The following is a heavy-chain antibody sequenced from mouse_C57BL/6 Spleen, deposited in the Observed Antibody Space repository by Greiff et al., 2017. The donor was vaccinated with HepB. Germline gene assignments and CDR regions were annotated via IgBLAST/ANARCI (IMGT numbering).Heavy chain of an antibody. J-gene: IGHJ2*01. CDR3: ARKGHYYGSSYEDY. CDR2: IYPGDGDT. CDR1: GYAFSSSW. Sequence: VKLMESGPELVKPGASVKISCKASGYAFSSSWMNWVKQRPGKGLEWIGRIYPGDGDTNYNGKFKGKATLTADKSSSTAYMQLSSLTSEDSAVYFCARKGHYYGSSYEDYWGQGTTLTVSS. D-gene: IGHD1-1*01. V-gene: IGHV1-82*01.